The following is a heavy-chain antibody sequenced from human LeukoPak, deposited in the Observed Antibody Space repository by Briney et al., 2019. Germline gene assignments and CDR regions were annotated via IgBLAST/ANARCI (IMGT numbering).Heavy chain of an antibody. V-gene: IGHV3-53*01. CDR3: ARDRDYGGFDY. J-gene: IGHJ4*02. D-gene: IGHD4/OR15-4a*01. Sequence: PGRSLRLSCAASGFAVSSNFMSWVRQAPGKGLEWVSVIYSIGTTYYADSVKGRFTISRDNTRNTLYLQMNSLRAEDTAVYYSARDRDYGGFDYWGQGTLVTVSS. CDR2: IYSIGTT. CDR1: GFAVSSNF.